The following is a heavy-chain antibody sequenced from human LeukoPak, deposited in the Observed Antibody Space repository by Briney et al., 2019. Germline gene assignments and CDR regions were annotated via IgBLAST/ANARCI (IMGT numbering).Heavy chain of an antibody. V-gene: IGHV4-31*03. D-gene: IGHD3-16*01. Sequence: SETLSLTCTVSGNSLSRAGYYWNWIRQHPGKGLEWIGYMYYNGNTFYNPSLQRRMTMSLDTSKSQFALKLGSVVAADPGVYYCRRWGYLGGGFDYWGQGTLVTVSS. CDR3: RRWGYLGGGFDY. CDR2: MYYNGNT. CDR1: GNSLSRAGYY. J-gene: IGHJ4*02.